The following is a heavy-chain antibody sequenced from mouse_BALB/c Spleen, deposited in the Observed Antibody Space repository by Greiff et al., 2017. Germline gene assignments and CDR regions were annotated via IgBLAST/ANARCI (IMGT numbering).Heavy chain of an antibody. J-gene: IGHJ3*01. CDR3: ARWGYGNYEAWFAY. CDR1: GDSITSGY. CDR2: ISYSGST. Sequence: DVQLQESGPSLVKPSQTLSLTCSVTGDSITSGYWNWIRKFPGNKLEYMGYISYSGSTYYNPSLKSRISITRDTSKNQYYLQLNSVTTEDTATYYCARWGYGNYEAWFAYWGQGTLVTVSA. V-gene: IGHV3-8*02. D-gene: IGHD2-10*02.